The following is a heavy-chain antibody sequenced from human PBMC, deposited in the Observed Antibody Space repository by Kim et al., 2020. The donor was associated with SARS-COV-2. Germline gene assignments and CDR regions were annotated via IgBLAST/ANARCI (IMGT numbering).Heavy chain of an antibody. CDR2: IYYSGST. J-gene: IGHJ5*02. CDR3: ARGPVIPAREDWFDP. Sequence: SETLSRTCTVSGGSISSYYWSWIRQPPGKGLEWIGYIYYSGSTNYNPSLKSRVTISVDTSKNQFSLKLSSVTAADTAVYYCARGPVIPAREDWFDPWGQG. V-gene: IGHV4-59*13. D-gene: IGHD4-4*01. CDR1: GGSISSYY.